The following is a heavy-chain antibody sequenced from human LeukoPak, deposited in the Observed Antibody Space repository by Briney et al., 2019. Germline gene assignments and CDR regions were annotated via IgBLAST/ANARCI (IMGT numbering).Heavy chain of an antibody. Sequence: GGSLRLSCAASGFTFSSYGMHWVRQAPGKGLEWVGRIKAETDGGTTDYAAPVKGRFTISRDDSKYTLYLQMNSLKTEDTAVYYCTGRNFDYWGQGTLVTVSS. J-gene: IGHJ4*02. CDR2: IKAETDGGTT. CDR1: GFTFSSYG. V-gene: IGHV3-15*01. CDR3: TGRNFDY.